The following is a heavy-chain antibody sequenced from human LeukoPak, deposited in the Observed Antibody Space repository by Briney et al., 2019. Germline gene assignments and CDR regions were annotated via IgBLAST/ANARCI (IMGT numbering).Heavy chain of an antibody. CDR1: GFTFDDYG. CDR2: LNWNGDST. Sequence: PGGSLRLSCAASGFTFDDYGMNWVRQAPGKGLEWVSGLNWNGDSTGYADSVKGRFTISRDNAKNSLYLQMNSLRAEDTAVYYCARDAGRKDDYWGQGTLVTVSS. CDR3: ARDAGRKDDY. V-gene: IGHV3-20*04. J-gene: IGHJ4*02.